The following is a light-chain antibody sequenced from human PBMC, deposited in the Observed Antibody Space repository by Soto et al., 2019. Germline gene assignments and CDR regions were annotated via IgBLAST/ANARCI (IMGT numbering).Light chain of an antibody. J-gene: IGKJ4*01. Sequence: DIHMTQSPSSLSASVGDRVTLTCQASHDINIYLNWLQQRPGKAPKVLIYDASNLVTGVPSRFTGSGSGTDFNLTISSLQPVDVATYYCQQSHNLPLSFGGGTRVEIK. CDR2: DAS. CDR3: QQSHNLPLS. V-gene: IGKV1-33*01. CDR1: HDINIY.